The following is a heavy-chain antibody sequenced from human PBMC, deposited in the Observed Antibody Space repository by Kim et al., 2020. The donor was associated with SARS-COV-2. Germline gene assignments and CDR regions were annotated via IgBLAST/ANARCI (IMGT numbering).Heavy chain of an antibody. V-gene: IGHV3-7*03. J-gene: IGHJ4*02. CDR3: GREGRQLGAFDY. CDR2: IHQAVNNK. CDR1: GFTFSSYW. Sequence: GGSLRLSCAAAGFTFSSYWMTWVRQAPGKGLEWVANIHQAVNNKYYVDSVKGRFTISRDNAKNSLYLQMNSLGAEATAVYYCGREGRQLGAFDYWGQGTLVTVSS. D-gene: IGHD6-6*01.